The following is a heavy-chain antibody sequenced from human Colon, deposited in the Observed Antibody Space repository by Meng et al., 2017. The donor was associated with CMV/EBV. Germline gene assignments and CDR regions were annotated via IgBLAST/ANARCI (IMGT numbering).Heavy chain of an antibody. CDR3: AREWQDLNWLDT. D-gene: IGHD5-24*01. Sequence: GESLKISCAASGFTFSDYSMNWVRQAPGKGLEWVSSISSSSSHKFYADSMKGRVTISRDNAKNSLFLQMTSLRADDTAVYYCAREWQDLNWLDTWGQGTLVTVSS. J-gene: IGHJ5*02. CDR2: ISSSSSHK. V-gene: IGHV3-21*04. CDR1: GFTFSDYS.